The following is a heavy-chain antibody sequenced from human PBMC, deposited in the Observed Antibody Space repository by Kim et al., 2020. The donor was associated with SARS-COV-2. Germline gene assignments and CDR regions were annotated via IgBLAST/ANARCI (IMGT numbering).Heavy chain of an antibody. D-gene: IGHD3-10*01. CDR3: ARRRITMVRGVRRYLDY. J-gene: IGHJ4*01. CDR2: INHSGST. V-gene: IGHV4-34*01. CDR1: GGSFSGYY. Sequence: SETLSLTCAVYGGSFSGYYWSWIRQPPGKGLEWIGEINHSGSTNYNPSLKSRVTISVDTSKNQFSLKLSSVTAADTAVYYCARRRITMVRGVRRYLDYWG.